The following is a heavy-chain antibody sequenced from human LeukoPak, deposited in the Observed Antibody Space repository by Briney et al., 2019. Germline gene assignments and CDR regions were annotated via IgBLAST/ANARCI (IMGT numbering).Heavy chain of an antibody. CDR1: GGSISSSSYY. Sequence: SETLSLTCTVSGGSISSSSYYWGWIRQPPGKGLEWIGSIYYSGSTYYNPSLKSRVTISVDTSKNQFSLKLSSVTAADTAAYYCASGSGSYPFFDYWGQGTLVTVSS. D-gene: IGHD3-10*01. CDR2: IYYSGST. V-gene: IGHV4-39*01. CDR3: ASGSGSYPFFDY. J-gene: IGHJ4*02.